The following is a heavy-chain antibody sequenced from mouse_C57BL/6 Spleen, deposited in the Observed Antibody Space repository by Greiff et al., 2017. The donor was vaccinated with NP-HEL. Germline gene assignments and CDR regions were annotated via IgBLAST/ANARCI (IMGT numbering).Heavy chain of an antibody. V-gene: IGHV1-52*01. J-gene: IGHJ1*03. CDR3: AREGSLGTTVERGYFDV. Sequence: QVQLQQPGAELVRPGSSVKLSCKASGYTFTSYWMHWVKQRPIQGLEWIGNIDPSDSETHSNQKFKDKATLTVDKSSSTAYMQLSSLTSEDSAVDDCAREGSLGTTVERGYFDVWGTGTTVTVSS. CDR2: IDPSDSET. CDR1: GYTFTSYW. D-gene: IGHD1-1*01.